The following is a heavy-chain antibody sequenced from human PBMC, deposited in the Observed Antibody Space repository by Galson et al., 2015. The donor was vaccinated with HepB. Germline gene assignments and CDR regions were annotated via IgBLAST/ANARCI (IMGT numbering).Heavy chain of an antibody. CDR2: ISNSGGST. CDR3: ARAVGWVEMSATREAFDI. CDR1: GLAFSSYA. J-gene: IGHJ3*02. Sequence: SLRLSCAASGLAFSSYAMSWIRQAPGKGLKWVSSISNSGGSTYYADSVKGRFTISRDNSKNTVYLHMNSLRAEDMAVYYCARAVGWVEMSATREAFDIWGPGTLVTASS. V-gene: IGHV3-23*01. D-gene: IGHD5-24*01.